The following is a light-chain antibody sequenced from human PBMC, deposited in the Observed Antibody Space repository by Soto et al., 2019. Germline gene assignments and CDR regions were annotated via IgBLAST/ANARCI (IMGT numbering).Light chain of an antibody. Sequence: EIALTQSPGTLSLSPGERATLSCRASQSVENKYLAWYQQKPGQAPRLLIYGASSRTTGIPDRFSGSGSGTDFTLTISRLEPEDFAVYYCQQFGRSPPRYTFGQGTTLAIK. CDR1: QSVENKY. J-gene: IGKJ2*01. CDR2: GAS. V-gene: IGKV3-20*01. CDR3: QQFGRSPPRYT.